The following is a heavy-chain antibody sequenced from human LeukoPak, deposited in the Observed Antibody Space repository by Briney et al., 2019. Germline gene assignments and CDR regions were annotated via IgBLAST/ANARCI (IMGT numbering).Heavy chain of an antibody. CDR2: ITGSGGST. Sequence: GGALRLSCAASEFSLCSDSMDWVRQAPGKGLQWVSTITGSGGSTYYADSVKGRFTISRDNFKNTLYLQMNSLRAEDTAVYYCAKAGPRKDYEVDYWGQGTLVTVSS. D-gene: IGHD4-17*01. J-gene: IGHJ4*02. CDR3: AKAGPRKDYEVDY. V-gene: IGHV3-23*01. CDR1: EFSLCSDS.